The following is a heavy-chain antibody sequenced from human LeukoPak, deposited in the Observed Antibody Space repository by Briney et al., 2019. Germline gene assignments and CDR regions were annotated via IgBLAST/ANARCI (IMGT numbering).Heavy chain of an antibody. Sequence: GGSLRLSCAASGFTFSNAWMSWVRQAPGKGLEWVGRIKSKTDGGSTDYAAPVKGRFTISGDDSKNTLYLQMNSLKTEDTAVYYCTTWRRTTSVDYWGQGTLVTVSS. V-gene: IGHV3-15*01. CDR1: GFTFSNAW. J-gene: IGHJ4*02. CDR2: IKSKTDGGST. D-gene: IGHD1-7*01. CDR3: TTWRRTTSVDY.